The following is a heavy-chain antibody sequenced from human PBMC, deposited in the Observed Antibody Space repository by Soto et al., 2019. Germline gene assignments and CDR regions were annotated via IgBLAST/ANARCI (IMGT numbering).Heavy chain of an antibody. CDR3: ARSVFP. CDR1: GGSISTGGYY. V-gene: IGHV4-31*03. J-gene: IGHJ5*02. CDR2: FYYSGST. Sequence: QVQLQESGPGLVKPSQTLSLTCTVSGGSISTGGYYWNWIRQHPGKGLEWIGYFYYSGSTYYNPSLXSXXTISVHTSKNQFSLKLSSVTAADPAVYYCARSVFPWGQGTLVTVSS.